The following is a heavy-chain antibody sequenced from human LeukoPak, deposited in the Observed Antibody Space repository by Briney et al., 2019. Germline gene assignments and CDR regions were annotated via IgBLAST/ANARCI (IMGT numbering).Heavy chain of an antibody. CDR3: ARVGPAMVHFDY. J-gene: IGHJ4*02. Sequence: PSGTLSLTCAVSGGSISSSNWWSWVRQPPGKGLEWIGEIYHSGSTNYNPSLKSRVTISVDTSKNQFSLKLSSVTAADTAVYYCARVGPAMVHFDYWGQGTLVTVSS. V-gene: IGHV4-4*02. D-gene: IGHD5-18*01. CDR1: GGSISSSNW. CDR2: IYHSGST.